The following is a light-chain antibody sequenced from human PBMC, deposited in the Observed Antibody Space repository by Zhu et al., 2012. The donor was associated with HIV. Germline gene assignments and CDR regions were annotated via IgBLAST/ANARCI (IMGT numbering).Light chain of an antibody. CDR2: GAS. CDR1: QTISSNY. J-gene: IGKJ4*01. CDR3: QQYHHSPPLT. Sequence: IVLTQSPATLSLSPGERATLSCRASQTISSNYLAWYQQKPGQSPRLLIYGASSRATGIPDRFSGGGSGTDFTLTIGRLEPEDFAVYYCQQYHHSPPLTFGGGTRVEIK. V-gene: IGKV3-20*01.